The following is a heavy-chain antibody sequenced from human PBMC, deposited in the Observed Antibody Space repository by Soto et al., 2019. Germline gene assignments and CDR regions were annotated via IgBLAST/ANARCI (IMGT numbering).Heavy chain of an antibody. CDR2: VYPGDSDT. J-gene: IGHJ4*02. Sequence: GESLKISCKGSEYNFTTTWIGWVRQVPGKGLEWMGIVYPGDSDTRYSPSFQGRVTISADKSIATAYLHWGSLKASDTAMYFCASGFTLDFFDSWGPGTPATVSS. CDR3: ASGFTLDFFDS. CDR1: EYNFTTTW. D-gene: IGHD3-10*01. V-gene: IGHV5-51*01.